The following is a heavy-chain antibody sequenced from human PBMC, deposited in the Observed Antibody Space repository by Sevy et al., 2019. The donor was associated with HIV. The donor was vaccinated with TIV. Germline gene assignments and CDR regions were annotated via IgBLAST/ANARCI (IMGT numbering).Heavy chain of an antibody. D-gene: IGHD3-16*01. J-gene: IGHJ6*03. CDR1: GFTVSSNY. Sequence: GGSLRLSCAASGFTVSSNYMSWVRQAPGKGLEWVSVIYSGGSTYYADSVKGRFTISRDNSKNTLHLQMNSLRAEDTAVYYCARGGYYYYYMDVWGKGTTVTVSS. CDR2: IYSGGST. V-gene: IGHV3-53*01. CDR3: ARGGYYYYYMDV.